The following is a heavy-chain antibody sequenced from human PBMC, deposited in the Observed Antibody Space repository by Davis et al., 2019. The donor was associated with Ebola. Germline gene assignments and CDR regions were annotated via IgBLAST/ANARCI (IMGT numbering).Heavy chain of an antibody. V-gene: IGHV3-33*01. D-gene: IGHD4-11*01. CDR3: AREDSNHYYGIDV. CDR1: GFTFSSYG. CDR2: IWYDGSNK. J-gene: IGHJ6*02. Sequence: PGGSLRLSCAASGFTFSSYGMHWVRQAPGKGLEWVAVIWYDGSNKYYADSVKGRFTISRDNSKNTLYLQMNSLRAEDTAVYYCAREDSNHYYGIDVWGQGTTVTVSS.